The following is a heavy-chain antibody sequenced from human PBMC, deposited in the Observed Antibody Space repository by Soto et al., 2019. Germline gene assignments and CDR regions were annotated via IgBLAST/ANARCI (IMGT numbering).Heavy chain of an antibody. V-gene: IGHV3-13*01. Sequence: GGSLRRSWAASGFMFSNYDMHWVRQGTGKGKGLEWVAAIGTAGDTYYLGSVKGRFTISRENDKKSLNLEINDLRAEDTAVYYCVRGGPESSGISADDAFVIWGQGTVVTVSS. J-gene: IGHJ3*02. D-gene: IGHD6-19*01. CDR2: IGTAGDT. CDR1: GFMFSNYD. CDR3: VRGGPESSGISADDAFVI.